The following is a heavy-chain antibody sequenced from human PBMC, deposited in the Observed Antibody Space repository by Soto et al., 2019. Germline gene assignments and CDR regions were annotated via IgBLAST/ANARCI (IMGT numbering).Heavy chain of an antibody. Sequence: GASVKVSCKASGYTFTSYGISWVRQAPGQGLEWMGLISAYNGNTNYAQKFQGRVTMTRDTSTSTAYMELRSLRSEDTAVYYCARYDYNGYYFDYWGQGTLVTVSS. CDR3: ARYDYNGYYFDY. J-gene: IGHJ4*02. D-gene: IGHD4-4*01. CDR2: ISAYNGNT. V-gene: IGHV1-18*01. CDR1: GYTFTSYG.